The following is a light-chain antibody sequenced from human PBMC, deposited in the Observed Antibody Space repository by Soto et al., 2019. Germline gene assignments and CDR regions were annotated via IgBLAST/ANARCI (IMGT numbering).Light chain of an antibody. J-gene: IGKJ2*01. Sequence: EILLTQSPATLSVSPGETATLSCRASQSVSSNLAWYQQRPGQAPRLLISGASTRATGIPARFSGSGSGTDFPRTISGLHSEDFAVYYCQQYYSWPPYTFGQGTKLDIK. CDR1: QSVSSN. CDR3: QQYYSWPPYT. CDR2: GAS. V-gene: IGKV3-15*01.